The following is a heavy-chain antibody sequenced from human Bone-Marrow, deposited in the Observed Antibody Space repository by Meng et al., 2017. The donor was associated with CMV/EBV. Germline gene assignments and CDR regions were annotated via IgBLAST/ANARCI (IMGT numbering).Heavy chain of an antibody. D-gene: IGHD3-3*01. V-gene: IGHV3-21*01. CDR2: ISSSSSYI. J-gene: IGHJ4*02. CDR3: ARDLTIFGGGY. CDR1: GFTFSSYS. Sequence: GESLKISCAASGFTFSSYSMNWVRQAPGKGLEWVSSISSSSSYIYYADSVKGRFTISRDNAKNSLYLQMNSLRAEDTAVYYCARDLTIFGGGYWGQETLVTVSS.